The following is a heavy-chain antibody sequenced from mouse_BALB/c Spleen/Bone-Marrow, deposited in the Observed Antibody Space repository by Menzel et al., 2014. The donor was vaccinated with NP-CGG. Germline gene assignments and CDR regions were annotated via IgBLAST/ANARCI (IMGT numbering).Heavy chain of an antibody. J-gene: IGHJ3*01. CDR1: GYTFTEYT. V-gene: IGHV1-18*01. Sequence: VQLQQSGPELVKPGASVKISCKPSGYTFTEYTIHWVKQSHGKSLEWIGGINPKNGGTTYKQKFKGKATLTVDKSSSTAYMELRSLTSEDSAVYYCARDWYYYGSSSSWFAHWGQGTLVTVSA. CDR2: INPKNGGT. D-gene: IGHD1-1*02. CDR3: ARDWYYYGSSSSWFAH.